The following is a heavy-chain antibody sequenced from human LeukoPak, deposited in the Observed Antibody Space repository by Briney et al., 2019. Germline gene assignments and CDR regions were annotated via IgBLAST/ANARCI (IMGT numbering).Heavy chain of an antibody. CDR1: GYTFTSYY. V-gene: IGHV1-46*01. Sequence: ASVKVSCXASGYTFTSYYIHWVRQAPGQGLEWMGIINPRDGNTHYAQKFQGRVTMTRDTSTSTVYMELSSLRSEDTAVYYCARGVYYYDSSDYYYFHHWGQGTLVTVPS. J-gene: IGHJ1*01. CDR3: ARGVYYYDSSDYYYFHH. D-gene: IGHD3-22*01. CDR2: INPRDGNT.